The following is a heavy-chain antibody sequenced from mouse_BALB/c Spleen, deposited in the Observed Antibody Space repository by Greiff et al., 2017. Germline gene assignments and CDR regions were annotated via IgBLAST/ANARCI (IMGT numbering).Heavy chain of an antibody. CDR1: GYSITSDYA. J-gene: IGHJ2*01. V-gene: IGHV3-2*02. Sequence: VQLKESGPGLVKPSQSLSLTCTVTGYSITSDYAWNWIRQFPGNKLEWMGYISYSGSTSYNPSLKSRISITRDTSKNQFFLQLNSVTTEDTATYYCASNWAYYFDYWGQGTTLTVSS. CDR2: ISYSGST. CDR3: ASNWAYYFDY. D-gene: IGHD4-1*02.